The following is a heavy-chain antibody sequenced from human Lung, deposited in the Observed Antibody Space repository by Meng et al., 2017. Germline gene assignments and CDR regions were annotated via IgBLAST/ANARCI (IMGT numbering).Heavy chain of an antibody. CDR3: ARDEDISAAGKLFSDY. Sequence: VARVQSGAEVKNPGYSVKVSCKASGYTFPDYWLHWVRRAPGQGLEWMGRINPKSGDTHYAQRFQGRVTMTGDTSISTAYMELSGLRSDDTAMYYCARDEDISAAGKLFSDYWGQGTLVTVSS. CDR1: GYTFPDYW. J-gene: IGHJ4*02. V-gene: IGHV1-2*06. D-gene: IGHD6-13*01. CDR2: INPKSGDT.